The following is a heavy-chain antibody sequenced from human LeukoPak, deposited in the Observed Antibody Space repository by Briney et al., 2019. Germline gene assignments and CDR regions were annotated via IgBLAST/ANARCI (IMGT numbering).Heavy chain of an antibody. Sequence: SVKVSCKASGGTFSSYAISWVRQAPGQGLEWMGGIIPIFGTANYAQKFQGRVPITTDESPSTAYMELSSLRSEDTAVYYCALLEVVVIPSPSSWFDPWGQGTLVTVSS. CDR1: GGTFSSYA. CDR3: ALLEVVVIPSPSSWFDP. D-gene: IGHD3-22*01. V-gene: IGHV1-69*05. CDR2: IIPIFGTA. J-gene: IGHJ5*02.